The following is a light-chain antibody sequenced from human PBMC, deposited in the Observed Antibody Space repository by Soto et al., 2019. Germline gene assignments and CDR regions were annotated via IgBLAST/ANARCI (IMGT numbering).Light chain of an antibody. J-gene: IGKJ4*01. CDR2: SAS. CDR1: QTISVY. Sequence: DIQMTQSPSSLSASVGDRVTITCRASQTISVYLNWYQQKPGRAPDVLIYSASTRRSGVPSRFSGSGSGTDFTLTITSLQPEDFATYYCQQTYSVPLTFGRGTKVDIK. CDR3: QQTYSVPLT. V-gene: IGKV1-39*01.